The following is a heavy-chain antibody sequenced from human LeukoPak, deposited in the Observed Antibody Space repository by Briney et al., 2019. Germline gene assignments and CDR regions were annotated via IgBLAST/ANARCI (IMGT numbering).Heavy chain of an antibody. CDR1: GFTFSRHS. CDR2: ISSGGSTI. Sequence: GGSLRLSCAASGFTFSRHSMNWVRQAPGKGLEWVSYISSGGSTIYYTDSVKGRFTISRDNAKNSLYLQMNSLKDEDTAVYCCVGDDYSGAWFGYWGLGTLVTVSS. D-gene: IGHD6-19*01. J-gene: IGHJ5*01. V-gene: IGHV3-48*02. CDR3: VGDDYSGAWFGY.